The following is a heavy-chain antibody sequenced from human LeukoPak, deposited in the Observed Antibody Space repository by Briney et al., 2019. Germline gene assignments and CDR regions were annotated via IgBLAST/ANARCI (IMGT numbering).Heavy chain of an antibody. CDR1: GFTFSSYA. Sequence: GGSLRLSCAASGFTFSSYAMSWVRQAPGKGLEWVSIISGSGINTYYADSVKGRFTISRDNPKNTLYLQMNSLRAEDTAVYYCAKNDYGSGSYYSKNLDYWGQGTLVTVSS. D-gene: IGHD3-10*01. V-gene: IGHV3-23*01. CDR3: AKNDYGSGSYYSKNLDY. J-gene: IGHJ4*02. CDR2: ISGSGINT.